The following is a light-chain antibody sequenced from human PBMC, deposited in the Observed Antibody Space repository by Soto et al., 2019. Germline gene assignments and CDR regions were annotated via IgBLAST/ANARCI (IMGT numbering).Light chain of an antibody. CDR3: SSHTXGSTRV. CDR2: EVT. CDR1: SGDVGGYDY. V-gene: IGLV2-14*01. J-gene: IGLJ1*01. Sequence: QSALTQPASVSGSPGQSIAISCTGTSGDVGGYDYVSWYQQHPDKAPKLMIYEVTKRPSWVSNRFSGSKSGNTASLTISGLQPEDEADYYCSSHTXGSTRVFGSGTKVTXL.